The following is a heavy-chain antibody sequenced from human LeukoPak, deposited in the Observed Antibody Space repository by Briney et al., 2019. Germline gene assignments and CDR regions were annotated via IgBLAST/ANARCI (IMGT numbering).Heavy chain of an antibody. CDR2: IYSGGST. D-gene: IGHD4-17*01. CDR3: ARAGDDDYHPDAFDI. J-gene: IGHJ3*02. CDR1: GFTVSSNY. Sequence: GGSLRLSCAASGFTVSSNYMNWVRQAPGKGLEWVSVIYSGGSTYYADSVKGRFTISRDNSKNTLYLQMNSLRAEDTAVYYCARAGDDDYHPDAFDIWGQGTMVTVSS. V-gene: IGHV3-53*01.